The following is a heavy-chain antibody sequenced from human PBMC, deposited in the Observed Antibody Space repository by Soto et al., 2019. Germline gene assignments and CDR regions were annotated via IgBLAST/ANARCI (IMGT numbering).Heavy chain of an antibody. Sequence: ASVKVSCTASGYTFTSYAMHWVRQAPGQRLEWMGWINAGNGNTKYSQKFQGRVTITRDTSASTAYMELSSLRSEDTAVYYCAREDAAQYSSGWYISYYGMDVWGQGTTVTVSS. J-gene: IGHJ6*02. CDR3: AREDAAQYSSGWYISYYGMDV. V-gene: IGHV1-3*01. CDR1: GYTFTSYA. D-gene: IGHD6-19*01. CDR2: INAGNGNT.